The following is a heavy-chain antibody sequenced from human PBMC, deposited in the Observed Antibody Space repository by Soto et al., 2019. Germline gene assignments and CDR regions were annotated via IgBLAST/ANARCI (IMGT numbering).Heavy chain of an antibody. Sequence: QVQLVESGGGVVQPGRSLRLSCAASGFTFSSYGMHWVRQAPGKGLEWVAVIWYDGSNKYYADSVKGRFTISRDNSKNTLYLKMNSLRAEDTAVYYCARDRLLWFGEESDSYYFDYWGQETLVTVSS. J-gene: IGHJ4*02. D-gene: IGHD3-10*01. CDR1: GFTFSSYG. V-gene: IGHV3-33*01. CDR2: IWYDGSNK. CDR3: ARDRLLWFGEESDSYYFDY.